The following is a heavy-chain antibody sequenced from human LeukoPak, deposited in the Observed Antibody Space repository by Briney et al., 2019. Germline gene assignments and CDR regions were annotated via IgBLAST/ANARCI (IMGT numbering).Heavy chain of an antibody. Sequence: SETLSLTCAVYGGSFSGYSWSWIRQPPGKGLEWIGEINHSGSTNYNPPLKSRVTISVDTSKNQFSLKLNSVTAADTAVYYCARRGVVPAARRQFDYWGQGTLVTVSS. CDR1: GGSFSGYS. CDR3: ARRGVVPAARRQFDY. CDR2: INHSGST. J-gene: IGHJ4*02. V-gene: IGHV4-34*01. D-gene: IGHD2-2*01.